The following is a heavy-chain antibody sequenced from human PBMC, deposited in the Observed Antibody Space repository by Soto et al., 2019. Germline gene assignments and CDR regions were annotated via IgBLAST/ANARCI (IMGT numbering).Heavy chain of an antibody. D-gene: IGHD3-10*01. V-gene: IGHV4-34*01. CDR3: ASAHTYGSGSRPVDY. CDR1: GGSFSGYY. CDR2: INHSGST. J-gene: IGHJ4*02. Sequence: QVQLQQWGAGLLKPSETLSLTCAVYGGSFSGYYWSWIRQPPGKGLEWIGEINHSGSTNYNPSLKSRVTISVDTHNNKFSLNLSSVTAADTAVYYCASAHTYGSGSRPVDYWGQGTLVTGSS.